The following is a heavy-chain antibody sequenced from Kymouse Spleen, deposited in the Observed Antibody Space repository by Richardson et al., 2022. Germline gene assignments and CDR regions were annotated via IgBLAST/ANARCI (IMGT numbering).Heavy chain of an antibody. D-gene: IGHD6-13*01. CDR2: IYYSGST. CDR3: ARYSSSWYWGYFDY. J-gene: IGHJ4*02. Sequence: QLQLQESGPGLVKPSETLSLTCTVSGGSISSSSYYWGWIRQPPGKGLEWIGSIYYSGSTYYNPSLKSRVTISVDTSKNQFSLKLSSVTAADTAVYYCARYSSSWYWGYFDYWGQGTLVTVSS. CDR1: GGSISSSSYY. V-gene: IGHV4-39*01.